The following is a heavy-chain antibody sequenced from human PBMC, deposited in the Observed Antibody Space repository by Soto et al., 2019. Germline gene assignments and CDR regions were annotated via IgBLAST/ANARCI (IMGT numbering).Heavy chain of an antibody. CDR3: ARGMIAARPTGALSGWFDP. V-gene: IGHV4-34*01. CDR2: INHSGST. J-gene: IGHJ5*02. CDR1: GGSFSGYY. D-gene: IGHD6-6*01. Sequence: SETLSLTCAVYGGSFSGYYWSWIRQPPGKGLEWIGEINHSGSTNYNPSLKSRVTISVDTSKNQFSLKLSSVTAADTAVYYCARGMIAARPTGALSGWFDPWGQGTLVTVS.